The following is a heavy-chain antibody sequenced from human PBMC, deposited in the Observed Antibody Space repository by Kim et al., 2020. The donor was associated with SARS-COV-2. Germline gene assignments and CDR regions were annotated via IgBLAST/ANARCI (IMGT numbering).Heavy chain of an antibody. CDR3: ARDLVDDYGDYGVFDY. V-gene: IGHV4-59*01. J-gene: IGHJ4*02. Sequence: LRSRVTISVDTSKNQFSLKLSSVTAADTAVYYCARDLVDDYGDYGVFDYWGQGTLVTVSS. D-gene: IGHD4-17*01.